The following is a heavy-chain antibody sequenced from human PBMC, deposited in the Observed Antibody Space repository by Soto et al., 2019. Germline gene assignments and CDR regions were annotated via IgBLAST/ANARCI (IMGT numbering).Heavy chain of an antibody. Sequence: LSLTCTVFGGSISNGDYYWSWIRQPPGKGLEWIGYIYYSGSTLYNPSLKSRVTLSIDRSMNHFSLELSSVTAADTAVYYCVRTAGPYYYGMDVWGQGTTVTVSS. D-gene: IGHD2-21*02. V-gene: IGHV4-30-4*01. J-gene: IGHJ6*02. CDR2: IYYSGST. CDR3: VRTAGPYYYGMDV. CDR1: GGSISNGDYY.